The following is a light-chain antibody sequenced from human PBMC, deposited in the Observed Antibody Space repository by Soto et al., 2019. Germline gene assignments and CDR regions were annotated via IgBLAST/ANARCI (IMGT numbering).Light chain of an antibody. CDR3: SSYTSSSTPVV. V-gene: IGLV2-14*01. J-gene: IGLJ2*01. CDR1: SSDVGGYNY. CDR2: DVS. Sequence: ALTQPASVSGSPGQSNTISCTGTSSDVGGYNYVSWYQQHPGKAPKLMIYDVSNRPSGVSNRFSGSKSGNTASLTISGLQAEDEADYYCSSYTSSSTPVVFGGGTKLTVL.